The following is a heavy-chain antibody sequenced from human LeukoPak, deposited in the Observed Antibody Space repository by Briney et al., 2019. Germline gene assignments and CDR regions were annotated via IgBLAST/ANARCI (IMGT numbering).Heavy chain of an antibody. D-gene: IGHD5-18*01. CDR1: GGSISSSSYY. CDR3: ARETRGYNYLIPNWFDP. J-gene: IGHJ5*02. V-gene: IGHV4-39*07. Sequence: SETLSLTCTVSGGSISSSSYYWGWIRQPPGKGLEWIGSIYYSGSTYSNPSLKSRVTISVDTSKNQFSLKLSSVTAADTAVYYCARETRGYNYLIPNWFDPWGQGTLVTVSS. CDR2: IYYSGST.